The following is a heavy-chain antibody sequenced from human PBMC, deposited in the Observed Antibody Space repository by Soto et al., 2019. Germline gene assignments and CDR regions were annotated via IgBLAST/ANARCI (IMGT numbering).Heavy chain of an antibody. CDR2: IHQGGST. J-gene: IGHJ6*02. D-gene: IGHD2-2*01. CDR3: AIVGGKWTSAPLSSYYYGMDV. Sequence: PQGKGLEWIGEIHQGGSTSYNPSLKSRVTMSVDKTKSRFSLQLRSVTAADSAVYYCAIVGGKWTSAPLSSYYYGMDVWGQRTTVTVSS. V-gene: IGHV4-4*02.